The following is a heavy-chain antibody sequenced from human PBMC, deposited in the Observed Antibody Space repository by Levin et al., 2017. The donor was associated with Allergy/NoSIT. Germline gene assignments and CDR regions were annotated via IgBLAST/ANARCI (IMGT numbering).Heavy chain of an antibody. V-gene: IGHV3-23*01. J-gene: IGHJ4*02. CDR2: IINSGVGT. D-gene: IGHD6-19*01. Sequence: SCAASGFTFNNYAMSWVRQAPGKGLEWVSAIINSGVGTYYADSVKGRFTISRDNSKNTMYLQMNSLRAEDMAVYFCAKDAIRGSDQPYYFDYWGQGTLVTASS. CDR3: AKDAIRGSDQPYYFDY. CDR1: GFTFNNYA.